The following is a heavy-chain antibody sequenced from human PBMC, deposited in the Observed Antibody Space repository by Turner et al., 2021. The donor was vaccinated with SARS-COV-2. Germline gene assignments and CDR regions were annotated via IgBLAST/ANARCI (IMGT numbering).Heavy chain of an antibody. J-gene: IGHJ6*02. CDR2: ITWKSGAI. Sequence: EVQLVESGGGLVQPGRSLRLSCAATGFTFDDYALHWVRQAPVKGLEWVSGITWKSGAIGFADSGKGQFTIYIDNAKNSMYLQMNSLRAEDTALYYCAKDIVSDGHSSSWDYYDGMDVWGQGTTVTVSS. CDR3: AKDIVSDGHSSSWDYYDGMDV. D-gene: IGHD6-6*01. CDR1: GFTFDDYA. V-gene: IGHV3-9*01.